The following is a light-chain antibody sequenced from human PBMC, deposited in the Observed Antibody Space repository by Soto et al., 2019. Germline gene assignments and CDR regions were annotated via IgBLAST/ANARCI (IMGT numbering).Light chain of an antibody. CDR2: SAS. CDR3: QQYESYPLT. CDR1: QSISGW. Sequence: DIQMTQSPSTLSASVGDRVTITCRASQSISGWLAWYRQKPGKAPELLIYSASTLETGVPSRFSGSGSGTECTLTVSSLQPDDFATYYCQQYESYPLTFGGGTKVDIK. J-gene: IGKJ4*01. V-gene: IGKV1-5*03.